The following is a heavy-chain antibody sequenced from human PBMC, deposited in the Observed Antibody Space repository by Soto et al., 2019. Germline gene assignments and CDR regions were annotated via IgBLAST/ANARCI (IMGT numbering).Heavy chain of an antibody. CDR2: IRQDGSDK. J-gene: IGHJ3*02. V-gene: IGHV3-7*04. CDR1: GFTFNSDY. D-gene: IGHD1-26*01. CDR3: AGERGGPTTSAFDI. Sequence: EVQLVESGGGLVQPGGSLRLSCAASGFTFNSDYMTWVRQAPGKGLEWVANIRQDGSDKYYVGSVKGRFTISRDNVKKSLYLQMNSLRAEDTAVYYCAGERGGPTTSAFDIWGQGTMVTVSS.